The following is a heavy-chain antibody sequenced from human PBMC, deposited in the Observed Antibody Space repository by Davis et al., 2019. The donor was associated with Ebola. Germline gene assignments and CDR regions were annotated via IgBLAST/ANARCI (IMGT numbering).Heavy chain of an antibody. J-gene: IGHJ4*02. V-gene: IGHV3-48*04. CDR1: GFTFSSYS. CDR3: ANFGTSSGNN. D-gene: IGHD6-6*01. CDR2: ISRSGETI. Sequence: GESLKISCAASGFTFSSYSMNWVRQAPGKGLEWVSYISRSGETIYYADSVRGRFTISRDNAKNSLFLQMNSLRAEDTAVYYCANFGTSSGNNWGQGTLVTVSS.